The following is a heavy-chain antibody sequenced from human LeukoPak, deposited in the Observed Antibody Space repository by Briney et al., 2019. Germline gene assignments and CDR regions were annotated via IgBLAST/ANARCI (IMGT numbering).Heavy chain of an antibody. J-gene: IGHJ4*02. CDR3: VKDLSYESSGHVLEY. V-gene: IGHV3-43*01. CDR1: GFTFEDYT. Sequence: GGSLRLSCVASGFTFEDYTMHWVRQAPGKTLEWVSLISWDGTTYYTDSVKGRFTISRDNSKNSLYLQMDTLRSEGTAFYYCVKDLSYESSGHVLEYWGQGTLVTVSS. CDR2: ISWDGTT. D-gene: IGHD3-22*01.